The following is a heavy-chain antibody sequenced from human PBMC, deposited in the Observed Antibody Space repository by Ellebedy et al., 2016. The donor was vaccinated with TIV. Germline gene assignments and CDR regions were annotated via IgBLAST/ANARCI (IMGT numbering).Heavy chain of an antibody. Sequence: GESLKIPCAVSGLTVSSSYMSWVRQAPGKGLEWVSVIYTSGGTSYADSVKGRFTISRDNSKNMLYLQMNSVRVEDTAMYYCARDLIQGSSGWSPVDYWGQGTLVTVSS. CDR1: GLTVSSSY. D-gene: IGHD6-19*01. J-gene: IGHJ4*02. CDR3: ARDLIQGSSGWSPVDY. CDR2: IYTSGGT. V-gene: IGHV3-66*01.